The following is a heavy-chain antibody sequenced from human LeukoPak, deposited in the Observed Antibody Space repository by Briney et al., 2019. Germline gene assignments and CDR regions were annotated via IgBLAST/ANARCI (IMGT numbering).Heavy chain of an antibody. CDR1: GFTFSSYS. Sequence: GGSLRLSCAASGFTFSSYSMNWVRRAPGKGLEWVSSISSSSSSIYYADSVKGRFTISRDNAKNSLHLQMNSLRAEDTAVYYCARERYNSGPSYFDYWGQGTLVTVSS. J-gene: IGHJ4*02. V-gene: IGHV3-21*01. CDR3: ARERYNSGPSYFDY. CDR2: ISSSSSSI. D-gene: IGHD6-19*01.